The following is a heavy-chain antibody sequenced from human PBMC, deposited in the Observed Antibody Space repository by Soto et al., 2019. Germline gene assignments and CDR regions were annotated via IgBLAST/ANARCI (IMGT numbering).Heavy chain of an antibody. D-gene: IGHD1-26*01. CDR1: VYSFTSYW. CDR2: IYPGDSDT. V-gene: IGHV5-51*01. J-gene: IGHJ3*02. CDR3: VRLLGVGATDAFDI. Sequence: GESLKISCTGSVYSFTSYWIGRARQMPGKGLGWMGIIYPGDSDTGYSPSFPGQVTISADKSISTAYLQGSSLKASDTARYYCVRLLGVGATDAFDIWGQGTMVTVSS.